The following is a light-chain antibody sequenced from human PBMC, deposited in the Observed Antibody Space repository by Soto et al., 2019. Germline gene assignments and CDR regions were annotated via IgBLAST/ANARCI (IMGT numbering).Light chain of an antibody. CDR2: DAS. Sequence: DIQITQSPSTLSASVGDRVTITCRASQSISSWLAWYQQKPGKAPKLLIYDASSLESGVPSRFSGSGSGTEFTLIITGLQPEDFATYYCHQYDSYPYTFGQGTKVDIK. J-gene: IGKJ2*01. V-gene: IGKV1-5*01. CDR1: QSISSW. CDR3: HQYDSYPYT.